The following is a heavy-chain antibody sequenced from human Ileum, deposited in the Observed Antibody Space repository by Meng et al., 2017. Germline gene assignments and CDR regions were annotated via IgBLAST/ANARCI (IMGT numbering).Heavy chain of an antibody. CDR1: GGSVSSSGYQ. Sequence: QAQVPEAVPGLVGPSEPLSLTCAVSGGSVSSSGYQWGWIRQPPGKGLEWIGYASTNYNPSLKSRVTISVDTSKNQFSLKLTSVTAADTAVYYCARDHWGSLDYWCQGVLVTVSS. CDR3: ARDHWGSLDY. D-gene: IGHD7-27*01. J-gene: IGHJ4*02. V-gene: IGHV4-61*08. CDR2: AST.